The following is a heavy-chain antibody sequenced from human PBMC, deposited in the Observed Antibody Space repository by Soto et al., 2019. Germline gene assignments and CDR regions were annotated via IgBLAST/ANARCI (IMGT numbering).Heavy chain of an antibody. CDR2: VIPIFSIV. Sequence: QVQLVQSGAEVKRPGSSVKVPCKASGGTFSNSPIAWVRLAPGQGLEWMGGVIPIFSIVKYAQKFQGRVTFTADDSTSTAYMELSSLTSEDTAVYYCARGRTIFGVVNFDYWGQGTLVTVSS. J-gene: IGHJ4*02. CDR3: ARGRTIFGVVNFDY. D-gene: IGHD3-3*01. CDR1: GGTFSNSP. V-gene: IGHV1-69*01.